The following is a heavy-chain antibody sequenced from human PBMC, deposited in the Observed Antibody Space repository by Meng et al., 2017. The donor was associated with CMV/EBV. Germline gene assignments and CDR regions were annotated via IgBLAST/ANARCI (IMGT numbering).Heavy chain of an antibody. J-gene: IGHJ4*02. D-gene: IGHD6-13*01. V-gene: IGHV1-68*01. CDR2: ITLYNGST. CDR3: ARGRGYSSSWYPSDYFDY. Sequence: ASVKVSCKASGYTFTCCSLHWLQQAPGQGLERMRWITLYNGSTKFAKKFQGRVTITRDMSLRTAYIELSSLRSEDTAVYYCARGRGYSSSWYPSDYFDYWGQGTLVTVSS. CDR1: GYTFTCCS.